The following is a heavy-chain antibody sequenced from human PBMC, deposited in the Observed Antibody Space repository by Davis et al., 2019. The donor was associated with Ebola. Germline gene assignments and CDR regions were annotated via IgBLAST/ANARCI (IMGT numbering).Heavy chain of an antibody. CDR3: ASLGGLRAVSVEF. CDR1: GFTFRTYA. Sequence: GGSLRLSCAASGFTFRTYAMSWVRQAPGKGLEWVSGLTGSGGNTYYADSVKGRFTISRDNAKDLLVLQMNSLRAEDTGVYYCASLGGLRAVSVEFWGRGTLVAVSS. CDR2: LTGSGGNT. V-gene: IGHV3-23*01. D-gene: IGHD2-15*01. J-gene: IGHJ4*02.